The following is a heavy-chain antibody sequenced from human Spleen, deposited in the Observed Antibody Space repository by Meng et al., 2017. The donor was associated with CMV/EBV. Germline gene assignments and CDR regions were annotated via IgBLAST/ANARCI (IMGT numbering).Heavy chain of an antibody. D-gene: IGHD6-6*01. CDR2: IGTAGDT. CDR3: AREGGARLDV. CDR1: GFTFSSYD. Sequence: GESLKISCAASGFTFSSYDMHWVRQATGKGLEWVSAIGTAGDTYYPGSVKGRFTISRDNAKNSLYLQMNSLRAEDTAVYYCAREGGARLDVWGQGTTVTVSS. J-gene: IGHJ6*02. V-gene: IGHV3-13*01.